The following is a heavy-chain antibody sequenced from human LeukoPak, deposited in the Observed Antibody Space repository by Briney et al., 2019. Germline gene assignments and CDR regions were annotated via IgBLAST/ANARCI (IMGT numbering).Heavy chain of an antibody. V-gene: IGHV1-69*13. J-gene: IGHJ6*04. Sequence: GASVKVSCKASGGTFSTYAISWVRQAPGQGLEWMGGIIPIFGTANYTQKFQGRVTITADESTSTAYMELSSLRSEDTAVYYCARVETTPGYSSLRYYYYGMDVWGKGTTVTVSS. CDR1: GGTFSTYA. CDR3: ARVETTPGYSSLRYYYYGMDV. D-gene: IGHD6-13*01. CDR2: IIPIFGTA.